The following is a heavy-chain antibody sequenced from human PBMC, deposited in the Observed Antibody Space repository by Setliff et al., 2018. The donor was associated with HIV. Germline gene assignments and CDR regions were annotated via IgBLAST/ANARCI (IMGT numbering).Heavy chain of an antibody. J-gene: IGHJ4*02. CDR1: GGSISGSS. CDR3: TRRVDFDSSGYDY. CDR2: IRSKANSYAT. D-gene: IGHD3-22*01. Sequence: ETLSLTCTVSGGSISGSSYFLAWIRQPPGRGLEWIGSIRSKANSYATAYAASVKGRFTISRDDSKNTAYLQMDSLKTEDTAVYYCTRRVDFDSSGYDYWGQGTLVTVSS. V-gene: IGHV3-73*01.